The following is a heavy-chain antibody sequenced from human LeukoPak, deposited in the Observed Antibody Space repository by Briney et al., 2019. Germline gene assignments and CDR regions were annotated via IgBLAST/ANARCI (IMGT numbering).Heavy chain of an antibody. CDR1: GFTFTNAW. V-gene: IGHV3-15*01. Sequence: WGSLRLSCAASGFTFTNAWMSWVRQAPGKGLEWVGRVKGKADGGTTGYAAPVKGRFTISRDDSSNTMYLQMSSLKTEDTAMYYCTTHILTGDFDYWGQGTLVTVSS. J-gene: IGHJ4*02. CDR2: VKGKADGGTT. CDR3: TTHILTGDFDY. D-gene: IGHD7-27*01.